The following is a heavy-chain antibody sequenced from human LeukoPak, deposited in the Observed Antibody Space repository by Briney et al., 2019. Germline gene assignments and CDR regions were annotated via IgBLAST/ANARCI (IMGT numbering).Heavy chain of an antibody. CDR1: GFTFSSYS. Sequence: GGSLRLSCAASGFTFSSYSMNWVRQAPGKGLEWVSSISSSSSYIYYADSVKGRFTISRDNSKNTLYLQMSSLRAEDTAVYYCATRLLVRAMAFDIWGQGTMVTVSS. J-gene: IGHJ3*02. CDR3: ATRLLVRAMAFDI. D-gene: IGHD2-15*01. V-gene: IGHV3-21*04. CDR2: ISSSSSYI.